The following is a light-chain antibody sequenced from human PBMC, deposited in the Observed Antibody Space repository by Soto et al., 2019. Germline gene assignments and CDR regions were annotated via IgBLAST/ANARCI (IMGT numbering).Light chain of an antibody. V-gene: IGLV2-18*02. CDR3: FSYTRSDTYV. J-gene: IGLJ1*01. Sequence: QSALTQPPSVAGSPGQSVTISCTGTNNDVGGYKGVSWYQQSPGTATKLMIYEVTNRPSGVPDRFSGSKSGNTASLTISGLQAEDEADYYCFSYTRSDTYVFGTGTKVTVL. CDR2: EVT. CDR1: NNDVGGYKG.